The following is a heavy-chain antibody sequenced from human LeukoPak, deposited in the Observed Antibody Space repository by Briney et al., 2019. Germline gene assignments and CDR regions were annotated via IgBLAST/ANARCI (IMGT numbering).Heavy chain of an antibody. J-gene: IGHJ4*02. CDR1: GGSIRNYS. D-gene: IGHD3-10*01. CDR2: IYYSGST. CDR3: AREGGSGSYLDY. Sequence: SETLSLTCTVSGGSIRNYSWSWIRQPPGKGLEWIGDIYYSGSTNYNPSLKSRVTISVDTSKNQFSLKLSSVTAADTAVYYCAREGGSGSYLDYWGQGTLVTVSS. V-gene: IGHV4-59*01.